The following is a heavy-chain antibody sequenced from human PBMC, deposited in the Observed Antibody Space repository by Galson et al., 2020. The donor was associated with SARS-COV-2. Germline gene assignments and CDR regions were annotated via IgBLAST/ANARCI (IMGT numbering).Heavy chain of an antibody. V-gene: IGHV5-51*01. CDR1: GYSFTSYW. J-gene: IGHJ4*02. D-gene: IGHD5-18*01. Sequence: KIGESLKISCKGSGYSFTSYWIGWVRQMPGKGLEWMGIIYPGDSDTRYSPSFQGQVTISADKSISTAYLQWSSLKASDTAMYYCARHGWDTAMDTPSDYWGQGTLVTVSS. CDR2: IYPGDSDT. CDR3: ARHGWDTAMDTPSDY.